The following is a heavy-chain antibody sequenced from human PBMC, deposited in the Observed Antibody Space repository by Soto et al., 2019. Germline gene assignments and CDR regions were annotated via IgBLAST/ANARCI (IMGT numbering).Heavy chain of an antibody. CDR2: ISGSGGST. CDR3: AKWRIPYCSGGSCYGGVFDY. D-gene: IGHD2-15*01. Sequence: EVQLLESGGGLVQPGGSLRLSCAASGFTFSSYAMSWVRQAPGKGLEWVSAISGSGGSTYYADSVKGRFTISRDNSKNTLYPQMNSLRAEDTAVYYCAKWRIPYCSGGSCYGGVFDYWGQGTLVTVSS. V-gene: IGHV3-23*01. CDR1: GFTFSSYA. J-gene: IGHJ4*02.